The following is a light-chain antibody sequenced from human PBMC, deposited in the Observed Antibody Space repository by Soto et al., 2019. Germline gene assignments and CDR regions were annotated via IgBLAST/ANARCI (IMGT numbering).Light chain of an antibody. CDR3: QQYGSSPQT. J-gene: IGKJ5*01. V-gene: IGKV3-20*01. Sequence: EIVFTQSPGTLSLSQGERATLSCRASQSVSSSYLAWYQQKPGQAPRLLIYGASSRATGIPDRFSGSGSGTDFTLTISRLEPEDFAVYYCQQYGSSPQTFGQGTRLEIK. CDR2: GAS. CDR1: QSVSSSY.